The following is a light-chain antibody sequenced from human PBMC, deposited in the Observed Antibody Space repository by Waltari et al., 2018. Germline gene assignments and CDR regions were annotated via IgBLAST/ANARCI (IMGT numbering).Light chain of an antibody. CDR2: KVS. J-gene: IGKJ4*01. CDR3: MQATHWPALT. CDR1: RSLVHSDGNTY. Sequence: DVVMTQPPLSPPVTLGQPASIPCCPGRSLVHSDGNTYLNWFHQRPGQSPRRLIFKVSNRDSGVPARFSGSGSGTDFTLKISRVEAEDVGVYYCMQATHWPALTFGGGTKVEIK. V-gene: IGKV2-30*02.